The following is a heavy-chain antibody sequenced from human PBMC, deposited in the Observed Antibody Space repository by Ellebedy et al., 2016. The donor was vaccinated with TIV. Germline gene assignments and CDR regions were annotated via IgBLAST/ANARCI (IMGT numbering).Heavy chain of an antibody. Sequence: SVKVSCXASGYTFSNYDINWVRQAPGQGLEWMGGIIPIFGTANYAQKFQGRVTITADESTSTAYMELSSLRSEDTAVYYCARTVWGSYAFDIWGQGTMVTVSS. CDR1: GYTFSNYD. V-gene: IGHV1-69*13. J-gene: IGHJ3*02. D-gene: IGHD3-16*01. CDR3: ARTVWGSYAFDI. CDR2: IIPIFGTA.